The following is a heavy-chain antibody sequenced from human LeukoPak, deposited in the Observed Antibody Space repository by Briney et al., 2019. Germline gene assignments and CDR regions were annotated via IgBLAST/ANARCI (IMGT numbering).Heavy chain of an antibody. V-gene: IGHV3-15*01. Sequence: GGSLRLSCAASGFTFSSYAMHWVRQAPGKGLEWVGRIKTKTDGGTTDYAAPVKGRFTISRDDSKNTLYLQMSSLKTEDTAVYYCAITMVRGFFDYWGQGTLVTVSS. J-gene: IGHJ4*02. CDR1: GFTFSSYA. D-gene: IGHD3-10*01. CDR2: IKTKTDGGTT. CDR3: AITMVRGFFDY.